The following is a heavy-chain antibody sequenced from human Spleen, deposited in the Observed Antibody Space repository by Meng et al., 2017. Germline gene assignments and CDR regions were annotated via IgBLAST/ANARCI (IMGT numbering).Heavy chain of an antibody. CDR3: AKAVDTAMVDDAIDN. Sequence: GESLKISCAASGFTFSSYAMSWVRQAPGKGLEWVSVISTRGGSTDSADSVKGRFTISRDNPKNTLYLQMNRLRAEDTALYYCAKAVDTAMVDDAIDNWGQGTMVTVSS. J-gene: IGHJ3*02. D-gene: IGHD5-18*01. CDR2: ISTRGGST. V-gene: IGHV3-23*01. CDR1: GFTFSSYA.